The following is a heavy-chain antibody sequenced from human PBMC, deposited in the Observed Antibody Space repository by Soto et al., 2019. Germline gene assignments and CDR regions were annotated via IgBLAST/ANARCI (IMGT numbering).Heavy chain of an antibody. J-gene: IGHJ4*02. CDR2: IYHSAST. CDR3: EKNPGYYYDSTGYHFDY. D-gene: IGHD3-22*01. Sequence: SETLSLTCAVSGGSISSGGYSWTWIRQPPGKGLEWIGYIYHSASTYYNPSLKSRVTISVDRSKNQFSLKLSSVTAEDTAVYYCEKNPGYYYDSTGYHFDYWGQGTLVTVSS. CDR1: GGSISSGGYS. V-gene: IGHV4-30-2*01.